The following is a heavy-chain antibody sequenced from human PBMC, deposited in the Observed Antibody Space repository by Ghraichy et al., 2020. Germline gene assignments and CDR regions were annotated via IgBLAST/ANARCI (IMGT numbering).Heavy chain of an antibody. CDR2: ISSSSTI. Sequence: LSLTCAASGFTFSSYSMNWVRQAPGKGLEWVSYISSSSTIYNADSVKGRFTISRDNAKNSLYLQMNSLRDEDTAVYYCARGFSSLGYYYYGMEVWGQVTTVTVSS. D-gene: IGHD3-16*01. J-gene: IGHJ6*02. CDR3: ARGFSSLGYYYYGMEV. CDR1: GFTFSSYS. V-gene: IGHV3-48*02.